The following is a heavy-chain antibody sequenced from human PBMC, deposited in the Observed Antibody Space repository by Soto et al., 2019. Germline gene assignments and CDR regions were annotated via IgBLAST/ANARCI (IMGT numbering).Heavy chain of an antibody. CDR2: VSPDSGST. CDR1: GYTFSGYD. J-gene: IGHJ6*02. CDR3: ARATELRYVEWSVYRGGNYAMDV. Sequence: QVQLVQSGAEVKKPGASVRVSCKASGYTFSGYDINWVRQATGQGLGWMGWVSPDSGSTGYAGIFQGRVTMTWESSTTTAYMDLSSLTSEDSAVYYCARATELRYVEWSVYRGGNYAMDVWGQGTTVTVSS. V-gene: IGHV1-8*01. D-gene: IGHD3-3*01.